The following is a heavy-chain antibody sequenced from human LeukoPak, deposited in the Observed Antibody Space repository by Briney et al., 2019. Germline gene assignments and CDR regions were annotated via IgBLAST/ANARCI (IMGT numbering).Heavy chain of an antibody. J-gene: IGHJ5*02. CDR3: ARGIGISITGTTGLLGDWFDP. V-gene: IGHV3-7*01. Sequence: GGSLRLSCAASGFTFSSYWMSWVRQAPGKGLEWVANIKQDGSEKYYVDSVKGRFTISRDNAKNSLYLQMNRLRAEDTAVYYCARGIGISITGTTGLLGDWFDPWGQGTLVTVSS. CDR1: GFTFSSYW. D-gene: IGHD1-20*01. CDR2: IKQDGSEK.